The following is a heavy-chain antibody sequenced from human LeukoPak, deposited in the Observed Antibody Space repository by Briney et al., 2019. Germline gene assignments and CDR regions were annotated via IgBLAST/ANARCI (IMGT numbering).Heavy chain of an antibody. D-gene: IGHD2-2*01. Sequence: GRSLRLSCAASGFIFSSYGMHWVRQAPGKGLEWVAVIWYDGSNKYYADSVKGRFTISRDNSKNTLYLQMNSLRAEDTAVYYCAREGRCSSTSCYDYYYGMDVWGQGTTVTVSS. CDR3: AREGRCSSTSCYDYYYGMDV. J-gene: IGHJ6*02. CDR1: GFIFSSYG. V-gene: IGHV3-33*01. CDR2: IWYDGSNK.